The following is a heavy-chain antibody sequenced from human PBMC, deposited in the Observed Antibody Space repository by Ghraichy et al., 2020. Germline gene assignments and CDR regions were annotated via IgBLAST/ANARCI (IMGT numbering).Heavy chain of an antibody. Sequence: ASVKVSCKASGYTFTGYYMHWVRQVPGQGLEWMGWINPNSGGTNYAQKFQGRVTMTRDTSISTAYMELSRLRSDDTAVYYCARGRDEGYCSSTSCPEEGAFDIWGQGTMVTVSS. CDR1: GYTFTGYY. CDR3: ARGRDEGYCSSTSCPEEGAFDI. D-gene: IGHD2-2*01. CDR2: INPNSGGT. V-gene: IGHV1-2*02. J-gene: IGHJ3*02.